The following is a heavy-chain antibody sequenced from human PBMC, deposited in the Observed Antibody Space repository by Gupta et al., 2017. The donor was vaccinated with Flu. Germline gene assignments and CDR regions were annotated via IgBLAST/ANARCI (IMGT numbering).Heavy chain of an antibody. CDR1: GGSITGYY. D-gene: IGHD3-22*01. CDR2: IYYIGSP. J-gene: IGHJ3*02. V-gene: IGHV4-59*01. CDR3: ARWGPYDDSAGPSAFDI. Sequence: QVQLQELGPGLVKPSETISLTCIVSGGSITGYYWSWIRQPPGKGLEWVGYIYYIGSPSYGPSLQTRVTISVDTSKKQLVLKLASVNAADLAVYYCARWGPYDDSAGPSAFDICVQVTVVTVSS.